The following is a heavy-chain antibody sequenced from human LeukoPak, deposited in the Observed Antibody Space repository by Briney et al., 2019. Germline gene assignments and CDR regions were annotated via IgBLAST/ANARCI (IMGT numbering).Heavy chain of an antibody. CDR3: ARDAGYCSGGSCYPPGLGWFDP. CDR2: INPNSGGT. J-gene: IGHJ5*02. Sequence: GASVKVSCKASGYTFTGYYMHWVRQAPGQGLEWTGWINPNSGGTNYAQKFQGRVTMTRDTSISTAYMELSRLRSDDTAVYYCARDAGYCSGGSCYPPGLGWFDPWGQGTLVTVSS. D-gene: IGHD2-15*01. CDR1: GYTFTGYY. V-gene: IGHV1-2*02.